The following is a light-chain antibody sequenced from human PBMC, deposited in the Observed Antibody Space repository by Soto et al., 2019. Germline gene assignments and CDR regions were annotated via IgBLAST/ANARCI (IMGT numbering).Light chain of an antibody. CDR3: QQRHMWPIT. J-gene: IGKJ5*01. V-gene: IGKV3D-20*02. CDR1: QSIITNY. Sequence: EIVLTQSPGTLSLSPGERATLSCRASQSIITNYLAWYRQKPGQAPRLLIYAASSRATGIPPRFSGSGPGTDFTLTISSLEPEDSAVYYCQQRHMWPITFGQGTRLEIK. CDR2: AAS.